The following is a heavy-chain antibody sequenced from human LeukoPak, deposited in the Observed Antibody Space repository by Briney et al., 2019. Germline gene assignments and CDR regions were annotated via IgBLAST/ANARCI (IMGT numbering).Heavy chain of an antibody. CDR3: AKDSSSGYYYPTTAFDY. CDR1: GFTFSSYA. D-gene: IGHD3-22*01. J-gene: IGHJ4*02. V-gene: IGHV3-23*01. Sequence: GGSLRLSCAASGFTFSSYAMSWVRQAPGKGLEWVSAISGSGGSTVFAAAVKDRFTISRDNSKNTLYLQMNSLRAEDTAVYYCAKDSSSGYYYPTTAFDYWGQGTLVTVSS. CDR2: ISGSGGST.